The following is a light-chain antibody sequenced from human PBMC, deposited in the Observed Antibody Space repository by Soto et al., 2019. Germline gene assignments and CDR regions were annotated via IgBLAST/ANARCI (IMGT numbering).Light chain of an antibody. CDR1: QSISSY. J-gene: IGKJ1*01. V-gene: IGKV1-39*01. Sequence: DIQMTPSPSTLSGSVGDRVTITCRASQSISSYLNWYQQKPGKAPKLLIYAASSLQSGVPSRFSGSGSGTDFTLTISSLQPEDFATYYCQHSYSTLTWTFGQGTKVDIK. CDR3: QHSYSTLTWT. CDR2: AAS.